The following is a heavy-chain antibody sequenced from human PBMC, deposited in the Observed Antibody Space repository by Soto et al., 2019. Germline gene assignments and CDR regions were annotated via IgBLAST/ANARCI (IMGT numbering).Heavy chain of an antibody. CDR2: INPNGGST. Sequence: ASVKVSCKASGYTFSNYYIHWVRQAPGQGLEWMGIINPNGGSTTYAQKFQGRVTMTRDTSPSTAYMELSSLTSEDTAVYYCGTDIVSTTTGDYYYSMDVWGQGTTVTVSS. V-gene: IGHV1-46*01. D-gene: IGHD5-12*01. CDR3: GTDIVSTTTGDYYYSMDV. J-gene: IGHJ6*03. CDR1: GYTFSNYY.